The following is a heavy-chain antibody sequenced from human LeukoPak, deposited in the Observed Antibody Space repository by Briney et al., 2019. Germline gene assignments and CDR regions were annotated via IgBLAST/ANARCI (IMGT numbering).Heavy chain of an antibody. CDR3: ARLRDGYNYLEDWYFDL. Sequence: PSQTLSLTCTVSGGSISSGGYYWSWIRQPPGKGLEWIGYIYHSGSTYYNPSLKSRVTISVDRSKNQFSLKLSSVTAADTAVYYCARLRDGYNYLEDWYFDLWGRGTLVTVSS. CDR2: IYHSGST. J-gene: IGHJ2*01. CDR1: GGSISSGGYY. D-gene: IGHD5-24*01. V-gene: IGHV4-30-2*01.